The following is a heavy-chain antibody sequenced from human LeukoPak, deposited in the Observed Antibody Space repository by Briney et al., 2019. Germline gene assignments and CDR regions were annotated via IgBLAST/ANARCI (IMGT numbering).Heavy chain of an antibody. CDR1: GYTFTAYY. J-gene: IGHJ4*02. V-gene: IGHV1-2*06. CDR3: GRTYYYDPRSPDY. Sequence: ASVKVSCKASGYTFTAYYIHWVRQAPGQGLEWMGRINPKNGDTNYAQKFQGRVTMTRDTSISTAYMELSRLRSDDTAVYYCGRTYYYDPRSPDYWGQGTLVTVSS. D-gene: IGHD3-22*01. CDR2: INPKNGDT.